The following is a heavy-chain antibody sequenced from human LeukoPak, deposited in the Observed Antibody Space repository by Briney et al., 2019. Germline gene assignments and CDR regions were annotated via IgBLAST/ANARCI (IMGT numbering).Heavy chain of an antibody. CDR3: AREYGSGSYYNYYYYYYYMDV. J-gene: IGHJ6*03. V-gene: IGHV3-23*01. CDR2: ISGSGGDT. D-gene: IGHD3-10*01. CDR1: GFTFSSHG. Sequence: GGSLRLSCAASGFTFSSHGMSWVRQGPGKGLEWVSGISGSGGDTYYADSVKGRFTISRDNSKNTLYLQMNSLRAEDTAVYYCAREYGSGSYYNYYYYYYYMDVWGKGTTVTVSS.